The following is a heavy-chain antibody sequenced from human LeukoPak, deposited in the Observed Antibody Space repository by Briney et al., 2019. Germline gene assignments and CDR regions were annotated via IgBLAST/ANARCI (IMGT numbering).Heavy chain of an antibody. V-gene: IGHV4-39*07. J-gene: IGHJ4*02. CDR2: IYHSGSI. CDR1: GGSISSSSYY. Sequence: SETLSLTCTVSGGSISSSSYYWGWLRQPPGKGLEWIGSIYHSGSIYYNPSLKSRVTISVDTSKNQFSLKLSSVTAADTAVYYCARGVARSSKFDFSYYFDYWGQGTLVTVSS. CDR3: ARGVARSSKFDFSYYFDY. D-gene: IGHD3-10*02.